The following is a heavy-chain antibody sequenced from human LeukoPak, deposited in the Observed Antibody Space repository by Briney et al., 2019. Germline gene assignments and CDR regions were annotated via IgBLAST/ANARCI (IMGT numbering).Heavy chain of an antibody. CDR1: GFTFTRYW. Sequence: GGSLRLSCAASGFTFTRYWMHWVRQVPGKGLVWISRISLVGTTTNYADSVKGRFTVSRDNAKNTMYLQVNSLRVEDTAVYYCARDSYEVGATFDYWGQGTLVTVST. CDR2: ISLVGTTT. D-gene: IGHD1-26*01. CDR3: ARDSYEVGATFDY. J-gene: IGHJ4*02. V-gene: IGHV3-74*01.